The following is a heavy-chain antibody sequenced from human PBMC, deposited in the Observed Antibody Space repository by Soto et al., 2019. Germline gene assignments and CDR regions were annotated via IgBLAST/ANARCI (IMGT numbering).Heavy chain of an antibody. CDR2: INPNSGGT. CDR1: GYTFTGYY. D-gene: IGHD2-15*01. J-gene: IGHJ6*02. CDR3: ATSLSLYYYYYCMDV. V-gene: IGHV1-2*02. Sequence: QVQLVQSGAEVKKPGASVKVSCKASGYTFTGYYMHWVRQAPGQGLGWMGWINPNSGGTNYAQKFQGRVTMTRDTSISTAYMELSRLRSDDTAVYYCATSLSLYYYYYCMDVWGQGTTVTVSS.